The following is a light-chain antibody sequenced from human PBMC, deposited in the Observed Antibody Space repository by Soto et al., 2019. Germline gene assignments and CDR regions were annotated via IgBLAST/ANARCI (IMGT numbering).Light chain of an antibody. V-gene: IGKV1-8*01. CDR3: QQYYTYPQT. CDR2: AAS. Sequence: AIRMTQSPSSFSASTGDRVTITCRASQGISSYLAWYQQKPGKAPKLLVYAASTLQYGVPSRFSGSGSGTDFTLTISCLQSQHFATYFCQQYYTYPQTFGQGTQLEIK. J-gene: IGKJ2*01. CDR1: QGISSY.